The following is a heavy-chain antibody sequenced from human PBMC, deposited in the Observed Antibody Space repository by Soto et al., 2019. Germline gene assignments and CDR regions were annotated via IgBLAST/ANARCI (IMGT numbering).Heavy chain of an antibody. J-gene: IGHJ4*02. CDR1: GFTFSSSG. CDR2: ISYDGSDK. V-gene: IGHV3-30*18. D-gene: IGHD3-16*02. CDR3: ANALGELSPESYDY. Sequence: QVQLVESGGGVVQPGRSLRLSCAASGFTFSSSGMHWVRQAPGKGLEWVAVISYDGSDKYYADSVKGRFTISRDNSKNTLNLQMNSMRADDTAVYYCANALGELSPESYDYWCQGTLITVSS.